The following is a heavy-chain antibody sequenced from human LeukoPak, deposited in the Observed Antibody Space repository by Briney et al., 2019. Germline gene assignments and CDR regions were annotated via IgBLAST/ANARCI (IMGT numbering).Heavy chain of an antibody. CDR3: ARDLGGYCSSTSCYDIDY. CDR2: ISSSSSYI. CDR1: GFTFSSYS. D-gene: IGHD2-2*01. Sequence: PGGSLRLSXAASGFTFSSYSMNWVRQAPGKGLEWVSSISSSSSYIYYADSVKGRFTISRDNAKNSLYLQMNSLRAEDTAVYYCARDLGGYCSSTSCYDIDYWGQGTLVIVSS. V-gene: IGHV3-21*01. J-gene: IGHJ4*02.